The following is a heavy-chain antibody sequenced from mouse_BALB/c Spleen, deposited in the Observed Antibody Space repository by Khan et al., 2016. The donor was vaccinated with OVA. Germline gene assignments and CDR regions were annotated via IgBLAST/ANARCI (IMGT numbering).Heavy chain of an antibody. CDR2: ISSGGDYT. CDR3: ARHNYGPFAY. Sequence: EVELVESGGGLVKPGGPLKLSCTTSGFTFSSYAMSWVRQTPEKRLEWVTTISSGGDYTYYPDSVKGRFTISRDNAQSTLYLQMSSLRSEDTAMYYCARHNYGPFAYWGQGTLVTVSA. J-gene: IGHJ3*01. D-gene: IGHD1-1*01. CDR1: GFTFSSYA. V-gene: IGHV5-9-3*01.